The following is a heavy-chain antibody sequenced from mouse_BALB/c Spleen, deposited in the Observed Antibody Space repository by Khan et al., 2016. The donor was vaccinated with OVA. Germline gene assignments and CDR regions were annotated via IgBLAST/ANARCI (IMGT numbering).Heavy chain of an antibody. V-gene: IGHV1S137*01. CDR3: KRGGGGNRFAY. Sequence: QVQLKESGAELVRPGVSVKISCKGSGYTFTDFTMHWVKQSHAKSLEWIGVISTYYGDVTYNQKFKGKATMTVDKSSSTASMELARLTSEDSAIYYWKRGGGGNRFAYWGQGTLVTVSA. J-gene: IGHJ3*01. CDR1: GYTFTDFT. CDR2: ISTYYGDV.